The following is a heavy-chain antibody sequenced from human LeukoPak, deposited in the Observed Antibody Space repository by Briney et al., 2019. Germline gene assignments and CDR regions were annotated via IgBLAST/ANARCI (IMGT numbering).Heavy chain of an antibody. CDR3: ARGGSSSWGDSTLDY. J-gene: IGHJ4*02. V-gene: IGHV1-18*01. Sequence: ASVKVSCKASGYTFTSYGISWVRQAPGQGREGMGWLSAYNGNTNYAQKLQGRVTMTTDTSTSTAYMELRSLRSDGTAVYYCARGGSSSWGDSTLDYWGQGTLVTVSS. D-gene: IGHD6-13*01. CDR1: GYTFTSYG. CDR2: LSAYNGNT.